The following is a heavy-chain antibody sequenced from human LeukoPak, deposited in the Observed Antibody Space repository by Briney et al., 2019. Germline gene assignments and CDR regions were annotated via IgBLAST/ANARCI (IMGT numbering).Heavy chain of an antibody. CDR1: GFTFDDYA. CDR3: ARDVVVGATSRGGN. Sequence: PGRSLRLSCAASGFTFDDYAMHWVRHAPGKGLEWVSGISWNSGSIGYADSVKGRFTISRDNAKNSLYLQMNSLRAEDTAVYYCARDVVVGATSRGGNWGQGTLVTVSS. CDR2: ISWNSGSI. J-gene: IGHJ4*02. D-gene: IGHD1-26*01. V-gene: IGHV3-9*01.